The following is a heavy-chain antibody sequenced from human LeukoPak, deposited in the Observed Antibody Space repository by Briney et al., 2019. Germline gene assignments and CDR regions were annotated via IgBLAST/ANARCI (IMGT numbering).Heavy chain of an antibody. V-gene: IGHV1-69*04. D-gene: IGHD2-2*02. CDR2: IIPIFGIA. CDR1: GGTFSSYA. Sequence: ASVKVSCKASGGTFSSYAISWVRQAPGQGLEWMGRIIPIFGIASYAQKSQGRVTITADKSTSTAYMELSSLRSEDTAVYYCARSHPQGQGYCSSTSCYNRGFGDYYYGMDVWGQGTTVTVSS. CDR3: ARSHPQGQGYCSSTSCYNRGFGDYYYGMDV. J-gene: IGHJ6*02.